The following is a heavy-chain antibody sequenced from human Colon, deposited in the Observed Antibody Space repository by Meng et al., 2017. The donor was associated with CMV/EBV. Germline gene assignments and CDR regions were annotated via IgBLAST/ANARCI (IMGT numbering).Heavy chain of an antibody. CDR1: GFIVSSNY. D-gene: IGHD3-22*01. Sequence: VLVGESGGCLVQAGGSLRLSCAASGFIVSSNYMNWVRQAPGKGLEWVSVIFTDDRTYYADSVKGRFTISRDDSKNTVSLQMNSLRAEDTAVYYCAREYFYDKGRRSFDLWGQGTLVTVSS. CDR2: IFTDDRT. V-gene: IGHV3-66*01. J-gene: IGHJ4*02. CDR3: AREYFYDKGRRSFDL.